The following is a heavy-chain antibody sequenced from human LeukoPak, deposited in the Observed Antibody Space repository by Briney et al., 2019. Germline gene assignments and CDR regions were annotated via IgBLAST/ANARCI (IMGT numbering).Heavy chain of an antibody. CDR3: AREGFDDGDSHRGLTGYMDV. V-gene: IGHV3-48*03. CDR1: GFTFSSYE. Sequence: GGSLRLSCAASGFTFSSYEMNWVRQAPGRGLEWVSYISSSGSTKYHADSVKGRFTISRDNAKNSPYLQVSSLRAEDTAVYYCAREGFDDGDSHRGLTGYMDVWGKGTTVTVSS. D-gene: IGHD4-17*01. CDR2: ISSSGSTK. J-gene: IGHJ6*03.